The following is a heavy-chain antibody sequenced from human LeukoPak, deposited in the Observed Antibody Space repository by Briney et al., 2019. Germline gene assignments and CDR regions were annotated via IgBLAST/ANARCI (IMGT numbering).Heavy chain of an antibody. Sequence: GGSLRLSCAASGFTFSSYAMSWVRQAPGKGLEWVSAISGSGGSTYYADSVKGRFTISRDNSKNTLYLQMNSLRAQDTAVYYFAKDRPVLRFLEWLSPYYTDYSGQGSLVSVSS. D-gene: IGHD3-3*01. CDR3: AKDRPVLRFLEWLSPYYTDY. CDR2: ISGSGGST. J-gene: IGHJ4*02. CDR1: GFTFSSYA. V-gene: IGHV3-23*01.